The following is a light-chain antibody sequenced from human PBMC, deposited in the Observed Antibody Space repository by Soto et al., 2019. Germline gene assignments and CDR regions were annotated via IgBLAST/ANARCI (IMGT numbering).Light chain of an antibody. CDR3: QQRFTWPPFT. CDR2: DAS. V-gene: IGKV3-11*02. J-gene: IGKJ3*01. Sequence: EVVLTQSPATLSLSPGERATLFCRANESVNDYLAWYQQRPGQAPRLLIFDASNRAPGIPARFSASGSRRDFTLTNSSLEPEDFAVYYCQQRFTWPPFTFGPGTKVDF. CDR1: ESVNDY.